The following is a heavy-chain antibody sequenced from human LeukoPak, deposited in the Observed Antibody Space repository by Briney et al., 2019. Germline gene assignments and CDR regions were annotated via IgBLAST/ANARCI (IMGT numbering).Heavy chain of an antibody. D-gene: IGHD2-2*01. V-gene: IGHV4-34*01. Sequence: KPSETLSLTCAVYGGSFSGYYWSWIRQPPGKGLEWIGEINHSGSTNYNPSLKSRVTISVDTSKNQFSLKLSSVTAADTAVYYCARGYCSSTSCYINNWFDPWGQGTLVTVSS. CDR3: ARGYCSSTSCYINNWFDP. J-gene: IGHJ5*02. CDR1: GGSFSGYY. CDR2: INHSGST.